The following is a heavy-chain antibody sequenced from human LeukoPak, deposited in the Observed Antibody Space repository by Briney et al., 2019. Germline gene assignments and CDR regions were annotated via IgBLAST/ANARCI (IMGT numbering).Heavy chain of an antibody. CDR1: GFTVSDNY. Sequence: GGSRSLSCAPSGFTVSDNYMTWVRQAPGKGLEWVSSIYSAGATHYAESVKGRFTVSRDNSKNTLYLQMNSLRAEDMAVYYCARIEWERLGRAFDIWGQGTMVTVSS. J-gene: IGHJ3*02. D-gene: IGHD1-26*01. V-gene: IGHV3-53*01. CDR3: ARIEWERLGRAFDI. CDR2: IYSAGAT.